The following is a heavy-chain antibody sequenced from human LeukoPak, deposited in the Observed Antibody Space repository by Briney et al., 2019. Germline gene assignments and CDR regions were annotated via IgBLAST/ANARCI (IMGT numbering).Heavy chain of an antibody. CDR1: GYTLTELS. V-gene: IGHV1-24*01. CDR2: FDPEDGET. D-gene: IGHD3-10*01. J-gene: IGHJ5*02. Sequence: ASVKVSCKVSGYTLTELSMHWVRQAPGKGLEWMGGFDPEDGETIYAQKFQGRVTMTEDTSTDTAYMELSSLRSEDTAVYYCATIYGSGSYRWFDPWGQGTLVTVSS. CDR3: ATIYGSGSYRWFDP.